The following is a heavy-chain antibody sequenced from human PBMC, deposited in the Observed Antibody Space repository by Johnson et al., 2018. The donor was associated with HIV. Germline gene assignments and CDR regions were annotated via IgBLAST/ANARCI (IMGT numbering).Heavy chain of an antibody. J-gene: IGHJ3*01. CDR3: ATRDPTYRPGAFDL. CDR2: ISSSGSTI. D-gene: IGHD1-14*01. CDR1: GFTFSDYY. Sequence: QVLLVESGGGLVKPGGSLRLSCAASGFTFSDYYMSWIRQAQGKGLEWVSYISSSGSTIYYADSVKGRFIISRDNAKNSLYLQMNSLRAEDTAVYYCATRDPTYRPGAFDLWGQGTMVTVSS. V-gene: IGHV3-11*04.